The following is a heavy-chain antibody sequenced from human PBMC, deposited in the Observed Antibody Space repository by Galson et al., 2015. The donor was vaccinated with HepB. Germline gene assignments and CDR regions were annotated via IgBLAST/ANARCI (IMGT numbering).Heavy chain of an antibody. CDR2: IIPIFGTA. J-gene: IGHJ6*02. V-gene: IGHV1-69*13. CDR3: ARDRRIYTYGPHYYYYGMDV. CDR1: GGTFSSYA. D-gene: IGHD2-2*02. Sequence: SVTVSCKASGGTFSSYAISWVRQAPGQGLEWMGGIIPIFGTANYAQKFQGRVTITADESTSTAYMELSSLRSEDTAVYYCARDRRIYTYGPHYYYYGMDVWGQGTTVTVSS.